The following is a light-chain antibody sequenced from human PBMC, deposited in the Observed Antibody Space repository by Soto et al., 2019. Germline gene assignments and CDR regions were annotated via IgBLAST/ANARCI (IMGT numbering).Light chain of an antibody. CDR2: DAS. Sequence: EIVLTQSPGTLSLSPGERATLSCRASQSVSSSYLAWYQQKPGQAPRLLIYDASNRATGIPARFSGSGSGTDFTLTISSLEPEDFAIYSCQQRGNWPRTFGQGTKVDIK. V-gene: IGKV3D-20*02. CDR1: QSVSSSY. CDR3: QQRGNWPRT. J-gene: IGKJ1*01.